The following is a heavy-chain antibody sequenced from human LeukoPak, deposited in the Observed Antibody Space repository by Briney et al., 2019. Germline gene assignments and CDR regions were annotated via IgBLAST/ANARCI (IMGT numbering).Heavy chain of an antibody. Sequence: PSETLSLTCAVYGGSFSGYYWSWIRQPPGKGLEWIGEINHSGSTNYNPSLKSRVTISVDTSKNQFSLKLSSVTAADTAVYYCASAYYGSGSYYNRGVFDYWGQGTLVTVSS. D-gene: IGHD3-10*01. CDR2: INHSGST. V-gene: IGHV4-34*01. J-gene: IGHJ4*02. CDR3: ASAYYGSGSYYNRGVFDY. CDR1: GGSFSGYY.